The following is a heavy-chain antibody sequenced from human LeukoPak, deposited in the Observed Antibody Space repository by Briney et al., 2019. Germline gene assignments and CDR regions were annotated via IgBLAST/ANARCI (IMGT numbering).Heavy chain of an antibody. D-gene: IGHD6-19*01. CDR2: ISAYNGNT. CDR3: ATQYSSGWYMDY. Sequence: GASVKVSCKASGYTFASYGISWVRQAPGQGLEWMGWISAYNGNTNYAQKLQGRVTMTTDTSTSTAYMELRSLRSDDTAVYYCATQYSSGWYMDYWGQGTLVTVSS. V-gene: IGHV1-18*01. CDR1: GYTFASYG. J-gene: IGHJ4*02.